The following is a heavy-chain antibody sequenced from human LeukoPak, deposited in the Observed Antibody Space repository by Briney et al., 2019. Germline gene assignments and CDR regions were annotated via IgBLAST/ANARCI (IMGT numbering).Heavy chain of an antibody. D-gene: IGHD2-2*01. CDR3: ARESPNCSSTSCLIDY. CDR1: GYTFTSYY. CDR2: INPSGGST. Sequence: ASVKVSCKASGYTFTSYYMHWVRQAPGQGLEWMGIINPSGGSTSYAQKFQGRVTMTRDTSTSTVYMELSSLRSDDTAVYYCARESPNCSSTSCLIDYWGQGTLVTVSS. J-gene: IGHJ4*02. V-gene: IGHV1-46*01.